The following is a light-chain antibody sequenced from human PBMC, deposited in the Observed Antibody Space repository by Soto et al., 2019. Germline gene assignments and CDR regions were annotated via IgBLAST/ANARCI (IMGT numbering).Light chain of an antibody. Sequence: QSVLTQPASVSGSPGQSNTISCTGTSRDVGAYDFVSWYQQHPGKAPKLMIYDVSNRPSGVSTRFSGSKSGNTASLTISGLQAEDEADYYCGSYTISSSRVFGTGTKVTVL. CDR1: SRDVGAYDF. V-gene: IGLV2-14*03. CDR3: GSYTISSSRV. CDR2: DVS. J-gene: IGLJ1*01.